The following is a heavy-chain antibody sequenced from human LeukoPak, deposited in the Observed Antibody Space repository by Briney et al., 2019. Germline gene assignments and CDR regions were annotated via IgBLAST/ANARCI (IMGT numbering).Heavy chain of an antibody. Sequence: PGGSLRLSCAASGFTFSSYSMNWVRQAPGKGLEWVSYISSSSSTIYYADSVKGRFTISRDNAKNSLYLQMNSLRAEDTAVYYCARVPHPFGGSYYDPAFDIWGQGTMVTVSS. CDR1: GFTFSSYS. V-gene: IGHV3-48*01. J-gene: IGHJ3*02. CDR3: ARVPHPFGGSYYDPAFDI. D-gene: IGHD1-26*01. CDR2: ISSSSSTI.